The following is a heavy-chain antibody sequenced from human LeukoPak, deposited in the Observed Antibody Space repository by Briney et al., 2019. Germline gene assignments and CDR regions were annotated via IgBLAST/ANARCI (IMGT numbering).Heavy chain of an antibody. CDR3: ARGITMVRGVSPFDY. J-gene: IGHJ4*02. V-gene: IGHV1-18*01. CDR1: GYTFTSYG. CDR2: ISAYNGNT. Sequence: ASVKVSCKASGYTFTSYGISWVRQAPGQGLEWMGWISAYNGNTNYALKLQGRVTMTTDTSTSTAYMELRSLRSDDTAVYYCARGITMVRGVSPFDYWGQGTLVTVSS. D-gene: IGHD3-10*01.